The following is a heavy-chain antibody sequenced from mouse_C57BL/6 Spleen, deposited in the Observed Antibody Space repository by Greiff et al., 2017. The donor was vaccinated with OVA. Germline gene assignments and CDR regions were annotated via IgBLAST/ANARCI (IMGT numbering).Heavy chain of an antibody. J-gene: IGHJ4*01. CDR3: ATFYYDYDGYAMDY. V-gene: IGHV1-26*01. D-gene: IGHD2-4*01. CDR2: INPNNGGT. CDR1: GYTFTDYY. Sequence: EVQLQQSGPELVKPGASVKISCKASGYTFTDYYMNWVKQSHGKSLEWIGDINPNNGGTSYNQKFKGKATLTVDKSSSTAYMELRSLTSEDSAVYYCATFYYDYDGYAMDYWGQGTSVTVSS.